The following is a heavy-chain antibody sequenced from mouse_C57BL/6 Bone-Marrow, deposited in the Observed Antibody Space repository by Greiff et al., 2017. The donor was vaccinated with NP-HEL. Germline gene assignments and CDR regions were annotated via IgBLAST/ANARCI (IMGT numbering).Heavy chain of an antibody. V-gene: IGHV1-50*01. CDR3: ARGFFDY. CDR2: IDPSDSYT. Sequence: QLQQPGAELVKPGASVKLSCKASGYTFTSYWMQWVKQRPGQGLEWIGEIDPSDSYTNYNQKFKGKATLTVDTSSSTAYMQLSSLTSEDSAVYYCARGFFDYWGQGTTLTVSS. CDR1: GYTFTSYW. J-gene: IGHJ2*01.